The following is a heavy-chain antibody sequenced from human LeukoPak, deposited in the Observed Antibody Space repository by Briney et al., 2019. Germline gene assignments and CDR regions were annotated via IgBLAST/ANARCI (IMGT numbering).Heavy chain of an antibody. D-gene: IGHD6-13*01. CDR3: ARADSSWYGWYFDL. Sequence: PGGPLRLSCAASGFTFDDYGISWVRQAPGKGLEWVSGINWNGGSTGYADSVKGRFTISRDNAKNSLYLQMNSLRAEDTALYYCARADSSWYGWYFDLWGRGTLVIVSS. CDR1: GFTFDDYG. J-gene: IGHJ2*01. V-gene: IGHV3-20*04. CDR2: INWNGGST.